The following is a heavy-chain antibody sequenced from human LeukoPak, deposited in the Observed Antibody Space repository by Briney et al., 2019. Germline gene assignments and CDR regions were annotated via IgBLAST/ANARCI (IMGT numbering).Heavy chain of an antibody. CDR3: ATPPTVTRNY. CDR1: GFTFSDYY. CDR2: ISSSGSTI. J-gene: IGHJ4*02. D-gene: IGHD4-17*01. V-gene: IGHV3-11*01. Sequence: GGSLRLSCAASGFTFSDYYMSWIRQAPGKGLEWVSYISSSGSTIYYADSVKGRFTISRDNSKNTLYLQMNSLRAEDTAVYYCATPPTVTRNYWGQGTLVTVSS.